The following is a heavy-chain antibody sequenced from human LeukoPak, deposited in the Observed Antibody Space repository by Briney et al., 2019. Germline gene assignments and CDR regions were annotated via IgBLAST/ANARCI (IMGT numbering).Heavy chain of an antibody. CDR1: GYTFTDYY. V-gene: IGHV1-2*06. D-gene: IGHD2-15*01. CDR2: INLRSGGT. J-gene: IGHJ5*02. CDR3: ARGFPRCSGGSCRSNWFDP. Sequence: ASVKVSCKTSGYTFTDYYMHWVRQAPGQGLEWMGRINLRSGGTSYAQKFQGRVTMTRDTSTSTVYMELSRLRSDDTAVYYCARGFPRCSGGSCRSNWFDPWGQGTLVTVSS.